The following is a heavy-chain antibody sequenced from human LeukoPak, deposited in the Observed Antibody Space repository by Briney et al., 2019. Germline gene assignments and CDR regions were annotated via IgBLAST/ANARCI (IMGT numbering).Heavy chain of an antibody. Sequence: GGSLRLSCAASGFTFSDYYMSWIRQAPGKGLEWVSYISSSGSTIYYADSVKGRFTISRDNAKNSLYLQMNSLRAEDTALYYCARDSMPDCSSTSCYDAYYYYMDVWGKGTTVTVSS. J-gene: IGHJ6*03. V-gene: IGHV3-11*01. CDR1: GFTFSDYY. CDR3: ARDSMPDCSSTSCYDAYYYYMDV. D-gene: IGHD2-2*01. CDR2: ISSSGSTI.